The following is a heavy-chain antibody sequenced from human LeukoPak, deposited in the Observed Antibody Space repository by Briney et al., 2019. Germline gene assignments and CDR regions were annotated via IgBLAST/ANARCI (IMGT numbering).Heavy chain of an antibody. CDR3: ARDRHIVVDPFDY. V-gene: IGHV3-21*01. CDR2: ISSSSSYI. CDR1: GFTFSSYS. Sequence: GGSLRLSCAASGFTFSSYSMNWVRQAPGKGLEWVSSISSSSSYIYYADSVKGRFTISRDNAKNSLYLQVNSLRAEDTAVYYCARDRHIVVDPFDYWGQGTLVTVSS. D-gene: IGHD2-2*01. J-gene: IGHJ4*02.